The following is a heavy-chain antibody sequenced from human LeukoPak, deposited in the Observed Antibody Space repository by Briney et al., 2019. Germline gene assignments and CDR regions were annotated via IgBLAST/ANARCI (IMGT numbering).Heavy chain of an antibody. J-gene: IGHJ6*02. D-gene: IGHD1-26*01. CDR2: IYYSGST. CDR3: ARDYSGSYSNYYGMDV. Sequence: SQTLSLTCTVSGGSISSGDYYWSWFRRPPGKGLEWFGSIYYSGSTYYNPSLKSRVTISVDTSKNQFSLKLSSVTAADTAVYYCARDYSGSYSNYYGMDVWGQGTTVTVSS. V-gene: IGHV4-30-4*01. CDR1: GGSISSGDYY.